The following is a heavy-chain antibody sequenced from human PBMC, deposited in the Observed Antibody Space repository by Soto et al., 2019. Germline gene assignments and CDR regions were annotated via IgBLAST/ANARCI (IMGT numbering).Heavy chain of an antibody. CDR1: GVSISSYY. D-gene: IGHD5-12*01. Sequence: SETLSLTCAVSGVSISSYYWSWIRQPPGKGLEWIGYNYYSGTTNYNPSLKSRVTISVDTSKNQFFLRLTSVTAADTAVYYCVREAYIGYGHVIDHWGQGTLVTVSS. CDR2: NYYSGTT. CDR3: VREAYIGYGHVIDH. J-gene: IGHJ4*02. V-gene: IGHV4-59*01.